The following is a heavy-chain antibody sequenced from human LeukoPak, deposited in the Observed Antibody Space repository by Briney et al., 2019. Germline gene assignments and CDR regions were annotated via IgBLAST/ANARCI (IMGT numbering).Heavy chain of an antibody. J-gene: IGHJ4*02. CDR1: GFTFSHYG. CDR2: ISNDGSNK. D-gene: IGHD6-19*01. CDR3: AKSGTSSGWYSNFDY. V-gene: IGHV3-30*18. Sequence: GGSLRLSCAASGFTFSHYGMHWIRQAPGRGLEWVTAISNDGSNKYYIDSVKGRFTISRDNSKNMVHLQMNSLRTEDTAVFCCAKSGTSSGWYSNFDYWGLGALVTVSP.